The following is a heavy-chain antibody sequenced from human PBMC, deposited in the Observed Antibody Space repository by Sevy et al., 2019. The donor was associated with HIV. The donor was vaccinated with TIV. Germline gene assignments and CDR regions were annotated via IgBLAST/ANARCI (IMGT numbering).Heavy chain of an antibody. CDR2: INPSGGST. Sequence: ASLKVSCKASGYTFTSYSIHWVRQAPGQGLEWMGIINPSGGSTTYAQMFQGRVTLTRDKSTSTVFLELSSLGSDDTAVYYCAIPGFSGYDGVDQWGQGTLVTVSS. CDR1: GYTFTSYS. D-gene: IGHD5-12*01. V-gene: IGHV1-46*01. J-gene: IGHJ4*02. CDR3: AIPGFSGYDGVDQ.